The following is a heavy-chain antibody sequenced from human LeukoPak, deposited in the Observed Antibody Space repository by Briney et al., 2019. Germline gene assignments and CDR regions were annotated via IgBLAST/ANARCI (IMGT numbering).Heavy chain of an antibody. CDR2: ISRSGTTI. CDR1: GFTFSDYY. D-gene: IGHD3-10*01. J-gene: IGHJ4*02. CDR3: AGDTSGSYYEF. V-gene: IGHV3-11*04. Sequence: GGSLRLSCAASGFTFSDYYMGWIRQAPGKGLDWISCISRSGTTIYYADSVKGRFTISRDNSQNTLYLQMNSLRAEDTAIYYCAGDTSGSYYEFWGQGTLVTVSS.